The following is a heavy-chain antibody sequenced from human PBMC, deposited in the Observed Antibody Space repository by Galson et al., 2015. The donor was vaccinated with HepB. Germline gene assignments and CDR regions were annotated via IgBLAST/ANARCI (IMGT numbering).Heavy chain of an antibody. CDR2: IIPILGIA. CDR1: GGTFSSYT. J-gene: IGHJ4*02. Sequence: SVKVSCKASGGTFSSYTISWVRQAPGQGLEWMGRIIPILGIANYAQKFQGRVTITADKSTSTAYMELSSLRSEDTAVYYCARVRSDSSGALGYWGQGTLVTVSS. D-gene: IGHD3-22*01. CDR3: ARVRSDSSGALGY. V-gene: IGHV1-69*02.